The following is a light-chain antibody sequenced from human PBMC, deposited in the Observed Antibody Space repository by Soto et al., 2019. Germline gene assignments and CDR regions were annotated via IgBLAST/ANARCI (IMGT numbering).Light chain of an antibody. CDR3: AAWDDSLNGVV. CDR2: TNN. CDR1: NSNVGSNA. Sequence: QSALTQPPSASGTPGQRVTISCSGSNSNVGSNAVHWYQQLPGAAPKLLIYTNNKRPSGVPDRFSGSKSGTSASLAISGLQSEDEADYYCAAWDDSLNGVVFGGGTKLTVL. J-gene: IGLJ2*01. V-gene: IGLV1-44*01.